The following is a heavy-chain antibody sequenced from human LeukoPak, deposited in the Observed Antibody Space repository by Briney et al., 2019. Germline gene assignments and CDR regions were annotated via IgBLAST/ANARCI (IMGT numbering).Heavy chain of an antibody. CDR2: ISYDGSNK. CDR3: ARERLYYYDSSGYTFFDY. Sequence: GRSLRLSCAAPGFTFSSYAMHWVRQAPGKGLEWVAVISYDGSNKCYADSVKGRFTISRDNSKNTLYLQMNSLRAEDTAVYYCARERLYYYDSSGYTFFDYWGQGTLVTVSS. J-gene: IGHJ4*02. V-gene: IGHV3-30-3*01. CDR1: GFTFSSYA. D-gene: IGHD3-22*01.